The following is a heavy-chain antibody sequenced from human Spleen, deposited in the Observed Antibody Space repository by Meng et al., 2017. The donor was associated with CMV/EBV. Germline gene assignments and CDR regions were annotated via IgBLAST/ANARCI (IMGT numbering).Heavy chain of an antibody. Sequence: GGSLRLSCAASGFTFSSFGMQWVRQAPGKGLEWVAFIRFDGTNIYHAEAVKGRFTISRDNSKNTVYLQMNSLRSDDTAVYYCAKDALTRPVLGVDLEGKIDYWGQGTLVTVSS. D-gene: IGHD3-3*01. CDR3: AKDALTRPVLGVDLEGKIDY. CDR2: IRFDGTNI. J-gene: IGHJ4*02. V-gene: IGHV3-30*02. CDR1: GFTFSSFG.